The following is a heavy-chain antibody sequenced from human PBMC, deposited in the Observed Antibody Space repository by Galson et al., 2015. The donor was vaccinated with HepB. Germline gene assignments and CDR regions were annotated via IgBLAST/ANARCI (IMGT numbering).Heavy chain of an antibody. Sequence: SVKVSCKASGGTFSSYTISWVRQAPGQGLEWMGRIIPILGIANYAQKFQGRVTITTDKSTSTAYMELSSLRSEDTAVYYCARGDLYYYDSSGRNAGAFDIWGQGTMVTVSS. CDR1: GGTFSSYT. J-gene: IGHJ3*02. CDR2: IIPILGIA. V-gene: IGHV1-69*02. CDR3: ARGDLYYYDSSGRNAGAFDI. D-gene: IGHD3-22*01.